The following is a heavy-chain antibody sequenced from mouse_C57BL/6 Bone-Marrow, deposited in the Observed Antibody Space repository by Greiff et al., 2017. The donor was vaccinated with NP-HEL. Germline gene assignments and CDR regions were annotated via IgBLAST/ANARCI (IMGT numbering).Heavy chain of an antibody. V-gene: IGHV1-82*01. CDR2: IYPGDGDT. J-gene: IGHJ3*01. Sequence: QVQLKQSGPELVKPGASVKISCKASGYAFSSSWMNWVKQRPGKGLEWIGRIYPGDGDTNYNGKFKGKATLTADKSSSTAYMQLSSLTSEDSAFYFCAHYGNYWFAYWGQGTLVTVSA. CDR1: GYAFSSSW. D-gene: IGHD2-1*01. CDR3: AHYGNYWFAY.